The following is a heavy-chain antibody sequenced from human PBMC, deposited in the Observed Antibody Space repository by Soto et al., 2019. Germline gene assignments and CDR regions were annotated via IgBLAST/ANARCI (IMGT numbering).Heavy chain of an antibody. CDR2: ISTYNGDT. V-gene: IGHV1-18*01. Sequence: QVQLVQSGAEVKKPGASVKVSCKASGYTFTRSGISWVRQAPGQGLEWMGWISTYNGDTNYAQTFQGRVTMTTDTSTSTVSMGRMSLSSDDAAVYYCAREGVAPYCYYGMDVWGQGTPVTVSS. D-gene: IGHD5-12*01. CDR3: AREGVAPYCYYGMDV. J-gene: IGHJ6*02. CDR1: GYTFTRSG.